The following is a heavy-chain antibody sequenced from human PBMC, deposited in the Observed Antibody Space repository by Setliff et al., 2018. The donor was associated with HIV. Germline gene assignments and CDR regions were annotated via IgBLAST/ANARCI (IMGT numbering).Heavy chain of an antibody. V-gene: IGHV3-21*01. J-gene: IGHJ5*02. CDR1: GGSISSYS. Sequence: LSLTCTVSGGSISSYSMNWVRQAPGKGLEWVSSISSSSSYIYYADSVKGRFTISRDNAKNSLYLQMNSLRAEDTAVYYCARGPLSSSWYNWFDPWGQGTLVTVSS. D-gene: IGHD6-13*01. CDR3: ARGPLSSSWYNWFDP. CDR2: ISSSSSYI.